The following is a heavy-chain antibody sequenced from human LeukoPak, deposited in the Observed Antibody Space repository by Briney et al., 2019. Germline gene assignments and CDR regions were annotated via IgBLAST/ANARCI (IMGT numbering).Heavy chain of an antibody. D-gene: IGHD5-24*01. V-gene: IGHV3-21*04. CDR2: ISSSSSYI. CDR1: GFTFSSYS. J-gene: IGHJ4*02. Sequence: GGSLRLSCAASGFTFSSYSMNWVRQAPGKGLEWVSSISSSSSYIYYADSVKGRFTISRDNSKNTLYLQMNSLRAEDTAVYYCAKSGYNRFDYWGQGTLVTVSS. CDR3: AKSGYNRFDY.